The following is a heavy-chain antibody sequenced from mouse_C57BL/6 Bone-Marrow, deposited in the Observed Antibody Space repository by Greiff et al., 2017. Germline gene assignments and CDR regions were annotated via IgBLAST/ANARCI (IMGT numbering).Heavy chain of an antibody. V-gene: IGHV5-9-1*02. CDR1: GFTFSSYA. CDR2: ISSGGDYI. Sequence: EVKLVESGEGLVKPGGSLKLSCAASGFTFSSYAMSWVRQTPEKRLEWVAYISSGGDYIYYADTVKGRFTISRDNARNTLYLQMSSLKSEDTAMYYCTRGGDYYGSSYDYWGQGTTLTVSS. CDR3: TRGGDYYGSSYDY. D-gene: IGHD1-1*01. J-gene: IGHJ2*01.